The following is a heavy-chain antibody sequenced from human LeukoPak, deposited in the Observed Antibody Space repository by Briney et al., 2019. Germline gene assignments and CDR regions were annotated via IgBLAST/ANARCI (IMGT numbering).Heavy chain of an antibody. CDR1: GFTFDDYG. CDR2: INWNGGST. D-gene: IGHD1-26*01. J-gene: IGHJ6*03. V-gene: IGHV3-20*04. Sequence: PGGSLRLSCAASGFTFDDYGMSWVRQAPGKGLEWVSGINWNGGSTGYADSVKGRFTISRDNAKNSLYLQMNSLRAEDTALYYCARDEWSYEGDYMDVWGKGTTVTVSS. CDR3: ARDEWSYEGDYMDV.